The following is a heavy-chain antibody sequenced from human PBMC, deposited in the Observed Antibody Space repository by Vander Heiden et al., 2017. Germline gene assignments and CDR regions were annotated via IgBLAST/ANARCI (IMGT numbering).Heavy chain of an antibody. CDR2: ISSSSNSI. CDR1: GVRISGYS. D-gene: IGHD2-15*01. V-gene: IGHV3-48*02. J-gene: IGHJ4*02. CDR3: AYDCVTLSSRYSPFDY. Sequence: EVQVVESGGGLVQPGGSLRLSCVASGVRISGYSMNWVRLAPGKGLGLVSYISSSSNSICYVKSVKGPFTITSNNAKNSLYLQMNSQRDGVTAVYSCAYDCVTLSSRYSPFDYWGQGTLVTVSS.